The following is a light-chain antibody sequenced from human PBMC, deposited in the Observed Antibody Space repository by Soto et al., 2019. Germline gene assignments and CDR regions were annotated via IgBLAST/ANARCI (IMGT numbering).Light chain of an antibody. Sequence: DIQMTQSPSSLSTSVGDRVTITCRASQRINIYLNWYRQKPGKAPELLIYSASNLQSGVPSRFSGSGPGTDFTLTISSLQPEDFATYYCQQSFSTPTFGQGTRLEIK. CDR1: QRINIY. J-gene: IGKJ5*01. CDR2: SAS. V-gene: IGKV1-39*01. CDR3: QQSFSTPT.